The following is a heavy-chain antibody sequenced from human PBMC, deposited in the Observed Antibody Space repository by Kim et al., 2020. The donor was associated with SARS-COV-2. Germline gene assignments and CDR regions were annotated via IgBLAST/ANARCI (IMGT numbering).Heavy chain of an antibody. Sequence: SETLSLTCSVSGDSMRRGGYYWSWIRQLPAKGLELIGYIYDGGATYYNPSFKSRVTISIDTSENQFSLTLNSVTAADTAMYYCARAVGYYSGSSGPLFDHWGRRIRVPVSS. V-gene: IGHV4-31*03. CDR3: ARAVGYYSGSSGPLFDH. CDR2: IYDGGAT. CDR1: GDSMRRGGYY. D-gene: IGHD3-22*01. J-gene: IGHJ4*02.